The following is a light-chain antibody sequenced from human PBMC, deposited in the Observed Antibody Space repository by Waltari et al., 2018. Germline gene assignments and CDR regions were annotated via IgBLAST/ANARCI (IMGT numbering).Light chain of an antibody. J-gene: IGLJ1*01. CDR2: EVS. CDR1: SSDVGGYNY. Sequence: QSALTQPASVSGSPGQSITISYTGASSDVGGYNYVSWYQHHPGKAPKLMVYEVSHRPAGVSNRFSGAKSGNSASLTISGLQAEDEADYYCSSYTSSSTPYVFGTGTKVTVL. CDR3: SSYTSSSTPYV. V-gene: IGLV2-14*01.